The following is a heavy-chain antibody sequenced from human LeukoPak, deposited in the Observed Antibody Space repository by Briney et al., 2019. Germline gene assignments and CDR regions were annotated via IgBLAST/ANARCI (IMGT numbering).Heavy chain of an antibody. CDR1: GFTFSSYW. Sequence: GGSLRLSCAASGFTFSSYWMHWVRQAPGRGLVWVSRTSSDGSTTTYADSVKGRFTISRDNAKNTLYLQMNSLRAEDTAVYYCARPRAGYSVFDYWGQGTLVTVSS. CDR2: TSSDGSTT. J-gene: IGHJ4*02. D-gene: IGHD6-13*01. CDR3: ARPRAGYSVFDY. V-gene: IGHV3-74*01.